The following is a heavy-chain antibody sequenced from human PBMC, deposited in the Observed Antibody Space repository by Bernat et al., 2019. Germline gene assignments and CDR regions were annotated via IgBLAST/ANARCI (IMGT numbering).Heavy chain of an antibody. CDR2: IYTDGSNT. CDR1: GFTFSSYW. J-gene: IGHJ4*02. V-gene: IGHV3-74*01. CDR3: ARVRYCRSGSCSSDFDY. D-gene: IGHD2-15*01. Sequence: EVQLVESGGGLVQPGGSLRLSCAASGFTFSSYWMHWVRQAPGKGLVWVSRIYTDGSNTDYADSVKGRFTISRDNAKNTLYLQMNNLRVEDTAVYYCARVRYCRSGSCSSDFDYWGQGTLVTVSS.